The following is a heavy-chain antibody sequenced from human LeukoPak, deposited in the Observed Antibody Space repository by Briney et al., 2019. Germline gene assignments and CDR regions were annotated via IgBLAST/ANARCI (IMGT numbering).Heavy chain of an antibody. D-gene: IGHD4-23*01. CDR1: GGSFSGYY. J-gene: IGHJ4*02. CDR3: ARVDYGGNSGDY. V-gene: IGHV4-34*01. CDR2: INHSGST. Sequence: SETLSLTCAVYGGSFSGYYWSWIRQPPGKGLEGIGEINHSGSTNYNPSLKSRVTISVDTSKNQFSLKLSSVTAADTGVYYCARVDYGGNSGDYWGQGTLVTVSS.